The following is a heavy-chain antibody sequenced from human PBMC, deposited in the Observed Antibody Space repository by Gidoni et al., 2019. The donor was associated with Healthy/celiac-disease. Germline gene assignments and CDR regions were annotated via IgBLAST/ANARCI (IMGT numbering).Heavy chain of an antibody. Sequence: ASGFTFSSYGMHWVRQAPGKGLEWVAVIWYDGSNKYYADSVKGRFTISRDNSKNTLYLQMNSLRAEDTAVYYCARAEDDYGETHDWGQGTLVTVSS. CDR3: ARAEDDYGETHD. D-gene: IGHD4-17*01. CDR2: IWYDGSNK. CDR1: GFTFSSYG. J-gene: IGHJ4*02. V-gene: IGHV3-33*01.